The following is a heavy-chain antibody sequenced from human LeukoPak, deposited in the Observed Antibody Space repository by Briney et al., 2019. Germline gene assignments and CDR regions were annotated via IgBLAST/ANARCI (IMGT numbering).Heavy chain of an antibody. CDR3: ARYGSGSYYSYYYYYMDV. D-gene: IGHD3-10*01. V-gene: IGHV1-18*01. CDR2: ISAYNGNT. J-gene: IGHJ6*03. CDR1: GYTFTSYG. Sequence: ASVKVSCKASGYTFTSYGISWVRQAPGQGLEWMGWISAYNGNTNYAQKLQGRVTMTTDTSTSTAYVELRSLRSDDTAVYYCARYGSGSYYSYYYYYMDVWGKGTTVTVSS.